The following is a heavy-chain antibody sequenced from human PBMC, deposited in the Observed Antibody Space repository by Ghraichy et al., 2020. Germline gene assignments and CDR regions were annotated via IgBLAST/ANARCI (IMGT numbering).Heavy chain of an antibody. D-gene: IGHD6-19*01. CDR2: IYYTGDN. CDR1: GDSVSSNRYY. V-gene: IGHV4-61*01. Sequence: ETLSLTCTVSGDSVSSNRYYWSWIRQPPCKCLEWIAYIYYTGDNDYNSSLRSLVTISLDTSKNHFSLQVRSLTAADTAVYYCARDEEWLGYFDLWGRGTLVTVSS. J-gene: IGHJ2*01. CDR3: ARDEEWLGYFDL.